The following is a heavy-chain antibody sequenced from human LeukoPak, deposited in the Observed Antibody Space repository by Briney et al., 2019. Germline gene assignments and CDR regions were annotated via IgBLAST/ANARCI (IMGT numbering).Heavy chain of an antibody. V-gene: IGHV1-2*02. D-gene: IGHD6-6*01. Sequence: GASVKVSCKASGYTFTSYDINWVRQATGQGLEWMGWINPNSGDTNYAQKFQGRVTMTRDTSISTAYMELSRLRSDDTAVYYCARENWYSSSSARAFDDWGQGTMVTVSS. J-gene: IGHJ3*01. CDR1: GYTFTSYD. CDR3: ARENWYSSSSARAFDD. CDR2: INPNSGDT.